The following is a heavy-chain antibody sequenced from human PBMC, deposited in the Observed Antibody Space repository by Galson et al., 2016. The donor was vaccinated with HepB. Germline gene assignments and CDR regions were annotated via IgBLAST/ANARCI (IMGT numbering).Heavy chain of an antibody. CDR3: ATTGGSGYARS. V-gene: IGHV1-69*13. CDR2: IIPLFGRI. J-gene: IGHJ4*02. D-gene: IGHD3-3*01. CDR1: GGSFSKST. Sequence: SVKVSCKASGGSFSKSTTGWVRQAPGQGLEWMGGIIPLFGRIDYSQKFQARVSITADESTSAAYMELNSLTSDDTARDYFATTGGSGYARSWGQGTLVTVSS.